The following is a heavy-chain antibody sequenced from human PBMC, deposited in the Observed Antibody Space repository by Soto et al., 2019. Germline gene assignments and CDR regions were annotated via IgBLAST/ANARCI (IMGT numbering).Heavy chain of an antibody. CDR1: GFTLSSYW. D-gene: IGHD3-3*02. Sequence: SLRLPCAASGFTLSSYWMSWARQAPGKGLERVANIKQEGSEKYYVDSVKGRFTISRDNAKNSLYLQMNSLRAEDTAVYYCARGILGPDVCGQGTTVTVCS. CDR3: ARGILGPDV. V-gene: IGHV3-7*03. J-gene: IGHJ6*02. CDR2: IKQEGSEK.